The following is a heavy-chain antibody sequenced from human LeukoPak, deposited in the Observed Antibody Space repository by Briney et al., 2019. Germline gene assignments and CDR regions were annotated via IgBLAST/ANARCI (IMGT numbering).Heavy chain of an antibody. V-gene: IGHV1-8*01. CDR2: VSPNSANT. Sequence: ASVKVSCKASGYTFTSYDVNWVRQATGQGLEWMGWVSPNSANTAYAQKFQGRVTMTRNTSISTAYMELSSLRSEDTAVYYCAIKLSSGGYWGQGTLVAVSS. D-gene: IGHD3-22*01. CDR1: GYTFTSYD. CDR3: AIKLSSGGY. J-gene: IGHJ4*02.